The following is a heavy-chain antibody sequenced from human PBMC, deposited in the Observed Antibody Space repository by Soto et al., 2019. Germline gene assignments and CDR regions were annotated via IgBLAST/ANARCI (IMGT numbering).Heavy chain of an antibody. V-gene: IGHV3-7*03. Sequence: VQLVESGGGVVQPGRSLRLSCAASGFTFSSYGMHWVRQAPGKGLEWVANIKQDGSEKYYVDSVKGRFTISRDNAKNSLYLQMNSLRAEDTAVYYCARVRVGATKPDWYFDLWGRGTLVTVSS. D-gene: IGHD1-1*01. CDR2: IKQDGSEK. J-gene: IGHJ2*01. CDR3: ARVRVGATKPDWYFDL. CDR1: GFTFSSYG.